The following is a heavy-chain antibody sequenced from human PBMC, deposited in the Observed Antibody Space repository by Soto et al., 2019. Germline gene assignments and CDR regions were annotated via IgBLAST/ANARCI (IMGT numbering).Heavy chain of an antibody. Sequence: QVQLVESGGGVVQPGRSLRLSCAASGFTFSSYAMHWVRQAPGKGLEWVAVISYDGSNKYYADSVKGRFTISRDNSKNTLYLQMNSLRAEDTAVYYCARDQERYDSSGTQVDYWGQGTLVTVSS. D-gene: IGHD3-22*01. CDR2: ISYDGSNK. V-gene: IGHV3-30-3*01. CDR1: GFTFSSYA. J-gene: IGHJ4*02. CDR3: ARDQERYDSSGTQVDY.